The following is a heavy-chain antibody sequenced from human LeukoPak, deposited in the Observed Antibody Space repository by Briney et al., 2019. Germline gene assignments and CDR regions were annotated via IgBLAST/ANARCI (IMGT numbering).Heavy chain of an antibody. CDR3: ARGRTVFDF. CDR2: INHSGST. Sequence: SETLSLTCAVYGGSFNDYYWIWIRQPPGKGLEWIGEINHSGSTNYNPSLKSRVTISLDTSKNQFSLNLSAVTAADTAEYYCARGRTVFDFWGQGTLVTVSS. J-gene: IGHJ4*02. V-gene: IGHV4-34*01. D-gene: IGHD2-2*01. CDR1: GGSFNDYY.